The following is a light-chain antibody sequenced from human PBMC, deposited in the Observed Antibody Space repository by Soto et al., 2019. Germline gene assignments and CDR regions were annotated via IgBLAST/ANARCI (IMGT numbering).Light chain of an antibody. Sequence: QSVLTQPPSVSGAPGQRVTMSCTGSSSNIGAGYDVHWYQQLPGTAPKLLIYGNNNRPSGVPDRFSGSKSGTSASLAITGLQAEDEADYYCQSSDSSLSGYVFGTGTKVTVL. CDR1: SSNIGAGYD. CDR3: QSSDSSLSGYV. CDR2: GNN. V-gene: IGLV1-40*01. J-gene: IGLJ1*01.